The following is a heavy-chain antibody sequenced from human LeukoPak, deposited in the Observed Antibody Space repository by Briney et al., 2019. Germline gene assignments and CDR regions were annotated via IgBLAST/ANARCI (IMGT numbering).Heavy chain of an antibody. Sequence: ASVKVSCKASGYTFTGYYMHWVRQAPGQGLEWMGWINPNSGGTNYAQKFQGRVTMTRDTSISTAYMELSRLGSDDTAVYYCARGRGVVHYYYYMDVWGKGTTVTVSS. CDR1: GYTFTGYY. V-gene: IGHV1-2*02. CDR3: ARGRGVVHYYYYMDV. D-gene: IGHD2-2*01. CDR2: INPNSGGT. J-gene: IGHJ6*03.